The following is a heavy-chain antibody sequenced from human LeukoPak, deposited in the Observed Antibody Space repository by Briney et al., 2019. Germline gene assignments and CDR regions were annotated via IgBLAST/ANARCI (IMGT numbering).Heavy chain of an antibody. Sequence: GGSLRLSCAASGFIFSDNAMHWVRQAPGKGLEWVSFTHHDGTYSYADSVKGRFTISRDNSQSTLYLQMNTVRPDDTAVYYCATEVRKQQWLVRDHWGQGTLVIVSS. CDR2: THHDGTY. D-gene: IGHD6-19*01. J-gene: IGHJ4*02. V-gene: IGHV3-30*02. CDR3: ATEVRKQQWLVRDH. CDR1: GFIFSDNA.